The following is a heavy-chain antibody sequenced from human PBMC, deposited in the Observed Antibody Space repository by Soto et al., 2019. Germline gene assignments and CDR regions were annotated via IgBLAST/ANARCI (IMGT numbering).Heavy chain of an antibody. J-gene: IGHJ4*02. CDR1: GFTFSNYA. CDR2: IWSDGSNK. Sequence: GGSLRLSCAASGFTFSNYAIHWVRQAPGKGLEWVSVIWSDGSNKYYTDSVKSRFTISRDNSKNTVHLQMNSLRGEDTAVYCCARGNWNYGYFDYWGQGTLVTVSS. CDR3: ARGNWNYGYFDY. V-gene: IGHV3-33*01. D-gene: IGHD1-7*01.